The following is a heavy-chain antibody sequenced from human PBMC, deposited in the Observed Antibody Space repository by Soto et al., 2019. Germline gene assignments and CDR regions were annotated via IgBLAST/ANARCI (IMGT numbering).Heavy chain of an antibody. D-gene: IGHD3-16*01. V-gene: IGHV3-66*01. CDR1: GFTVSTKY. CDR2: IYRGGST. Sequence: EVQLVESGGGLVQPGGSLRLSCAASGFTVSTKYMSWVRQAPGKGLEWVSVIYRGGSTFYAYSVRGRFTSSRDNSKNTVKLQMNSLRAEDTAVYYCARDPWAADYWGQGTLVTVSS. CDR3: ARDPWAADY. J-gene: IGHJ4*02.